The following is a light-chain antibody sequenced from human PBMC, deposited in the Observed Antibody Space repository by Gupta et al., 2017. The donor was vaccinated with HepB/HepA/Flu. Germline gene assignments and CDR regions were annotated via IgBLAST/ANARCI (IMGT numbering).Light chain of an antibody. J-gene: IGKJ3*01. CDR3: QQRSNWPGFT. CDR2: DAS. Sequence: EIVLTQSPATLSLSPGERATLSCRASQSVSSYLAWYQQKPGQAPRLLIYDASNRDTGIPARFSGSGYGTDFTLTISSREPEDFAVYYCQQRSNWPGFTFGHGTKVDIK. CDR1: QSVSSY. V-gene: IGKV3-11*01.